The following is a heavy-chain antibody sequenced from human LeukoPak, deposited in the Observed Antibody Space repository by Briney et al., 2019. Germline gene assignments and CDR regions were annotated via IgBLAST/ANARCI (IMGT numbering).Heavy chain of an antibody. Sequence: GGSLRLSCTVFGFTFRDYAVSWVRQAPGKGLECISFIRSKVYGGTTEYAASVKGRFTISRDDSKSIAYLQMNSLKTEDTAVYYCTRDPYYFDSSGYYHHAFDIWGQGTMVAVSS. V-gene: IGHV3-49*04. D-gene: IGHD3-22*01. CDR3: TRDPYYFDSSGYYHHAFDI. J-gene: IGHJ3*02. CDR2: IRSKVYGGTT. CDR1: GFTFRDYA.